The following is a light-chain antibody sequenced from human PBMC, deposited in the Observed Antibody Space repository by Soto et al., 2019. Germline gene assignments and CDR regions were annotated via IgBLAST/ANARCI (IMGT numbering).Light chain of an antibody. J-gene: IGKJ1*01. Sequence: IVLTQSPGTLSVSPGERVTLSCRASQTVGSNLAWYQQKPGQAPRLLIYYASARAVGIPARFSGSGSGTEFTLSISSLQSEDFAVYYCQQYYNWPPWTFGQGTKVEI. CDR3: QQYYNWPPWT. CDR1: QTVGSN. CDR2: YAS. V-gene: IGKV3-15*01.